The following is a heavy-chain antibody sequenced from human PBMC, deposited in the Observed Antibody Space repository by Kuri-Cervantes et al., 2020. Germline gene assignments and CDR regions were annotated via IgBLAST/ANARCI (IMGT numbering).Heavy chain of an antibody. CDR3: ARNTDSSSYYGLSY. CDR2: INHSGST. D-gene: IGHD3-22*01. Sequence: SETLSLTCAVYGGSFSGYYWSWIRQPPGKGLEWIGEINHSGSTNYNTSLKSRVTISVDTSKNQFSLKLSSVTAADTAVYYCARNTDSSSYYGLSYWGQGTLVTVSS. CDR1: GGSFSGYY. V-gene: IGHV4-34*01. J-gene: IGHJ4*02.